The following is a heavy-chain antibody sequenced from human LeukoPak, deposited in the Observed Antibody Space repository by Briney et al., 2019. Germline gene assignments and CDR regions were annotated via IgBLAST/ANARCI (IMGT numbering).Heavy chain of an antibody. J-gene: IGHJ4*02. D-gene: IGHD1-26*01. CDR1: GFTFSSYA. CDR2: ISGSGGST. Sequence: GGSLRLSCADSGFTFSSYAMSWVRQAPGKGLEWVSAISGSGGSTYYADSVKGRFTISRDNSKNTLFLQMSSLRAEDTAVYYCAKDRGSGSYCTDYWGQGTLVTVSS. V-gene: IGHV3-23*01. CDR3: AKDRGSGSYCTDY.